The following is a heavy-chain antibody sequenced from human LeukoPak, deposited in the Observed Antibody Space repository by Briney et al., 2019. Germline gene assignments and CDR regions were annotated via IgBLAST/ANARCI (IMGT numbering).Heavy chain of an antibody. Sequence: GGSLRLSCAASGFPFSRYSMNWVRQAPGEGPEWVSSITSSSSNKDYADSVKGRFTVSRDNSKNTLYLQMNSLRAEDTAVYYCAKFAPRAALADYWGQGTLVTVSS. CDR1: GFPFSRYS. D-gene: IGHD6-25*01. J-gene: IGHJ4*02. CDR3: AKFAPRAALADY. CDR2: ITSSSSNK. V-gene: IGHV3-21*04.